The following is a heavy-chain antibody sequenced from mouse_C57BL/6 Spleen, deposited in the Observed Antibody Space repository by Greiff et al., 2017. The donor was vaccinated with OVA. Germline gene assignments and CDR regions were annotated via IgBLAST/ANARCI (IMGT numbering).Heavy chain of an antibody. CDR2: IHPSDSDT. V-gene: IGHV1-74*01. CDR1: GYTFTSYW. J-gene: IGHJ3*01. D-gene: IGHD4-1*01. Sequence: QVQLKQPGAELVKPGASVKVSCKASGYTFTSYWMHWVKQRPGQGLEWIGRIHPSDSDTNYNQKFKGKATLTVDKSSSTAYMQLSSLTSEDSAVYYCAIWEDAGGFAYWGQGTLVTVSA. CDR3: AIWEDAGGFAY.